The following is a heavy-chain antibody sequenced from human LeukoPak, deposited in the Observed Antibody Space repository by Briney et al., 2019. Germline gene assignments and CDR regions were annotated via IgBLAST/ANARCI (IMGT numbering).Heavy chain of an antibody. D-gene: IGHD3-10*01. Sequence: TGGSLRLSCAASGFTFSSYGMHWVRQAPGKGLEWVAVIWYDGSNKYYADSVKGRFTISRDNSTNTLYLQMNSLRAEDTAVYYCARSSSGEAFDIWGQGTMVTVSS. CDR1: GFTFSSYG. CDR2: IWYDGSNK. CDR3: ARSSSGEAFDI. V-gene: IGHV3-33*01. J-gene: IGHJ3*02.